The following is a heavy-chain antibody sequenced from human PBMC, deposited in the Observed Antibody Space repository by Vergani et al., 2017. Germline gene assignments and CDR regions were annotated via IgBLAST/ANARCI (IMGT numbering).Heavy chain of an antibody. CDR3: ARGYYGILTGYRY. CDR2: INPSGGHT. J-gene: IGHJ4*02. CDR1: GYTFSNYY. D-gene: IGHD3-9*01. Sequence: QVQVVQSGAEVKKSGASVKVSCKTSGYTFSNYYMHWVRQAPGQGLEWMGLINPSGGHTNYAQKFQGRVTMTRDTSTSTVYMELSRLRSEDTAIYYCARGYYGILTGYRYWGQGTLVTVSA. V-gene: IGHV1-46*03.